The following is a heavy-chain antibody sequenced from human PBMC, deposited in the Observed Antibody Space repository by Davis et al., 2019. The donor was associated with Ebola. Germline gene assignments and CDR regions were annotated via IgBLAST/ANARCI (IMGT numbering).Heavy chain of an antibody. Sequence: GGSLRLSCAASGFSFSTFWMHWVRQAPGKGLEWVSSISSSGNYIFYADSVKGRFTISRDNAKNSLYLQMNSLTAEDTAVYYCTRDSARRELRTHDVFDLWGQGTMVIVSP. V-gene: IGHV3-21*01. CDR1: GFSFSTFW. CDR3: TRDSARRELRTHDVFDL. D-gene: IGHD3-10*01. CDR2: ISSSGNYI. J-gene: IGHJ3*01.